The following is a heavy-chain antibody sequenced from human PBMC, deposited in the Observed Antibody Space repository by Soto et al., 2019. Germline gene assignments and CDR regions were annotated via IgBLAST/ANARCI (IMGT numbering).Heavy chain of an antibody. D-gene: IGHD5-18*01. J-gene: IGHJ4*02. CDR2: ISDDGSKK. Sequence: LRLSCAGSQFFFINYAMHWVRQAPGKGLEWVAVISDDGSKKYYTDSVKGRFTISRDNSKNTLYLQMNSLRPEDTAVYYCAREGHIYEFFDYWGQGTPVPVSS. V-gene: IGHV3-30*10. CDR3: AREGHIYEFFDY. CDR1: QFFFINYA.